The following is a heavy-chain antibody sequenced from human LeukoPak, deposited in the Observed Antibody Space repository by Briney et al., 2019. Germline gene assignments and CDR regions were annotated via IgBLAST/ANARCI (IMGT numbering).Heavy chain of an antibody. Sequence: GESLKIPCKGSGYSFTYWIGWVRQVPGKGLEWMGIIYSGDSHTKYSPSFQGRVTISADKSISTAYLQWSSLEASDTAMYYCASARHGDYVWDYWGQGTLVTVSS. V-gene: IGHV5-51*01. D-gene: IGHD4-17*01. J-gene: IGHJ4*02. CDR1: GYSFTYW. CDR2: IYSGDSHT. CDR3: ASARHGDYVWDY.